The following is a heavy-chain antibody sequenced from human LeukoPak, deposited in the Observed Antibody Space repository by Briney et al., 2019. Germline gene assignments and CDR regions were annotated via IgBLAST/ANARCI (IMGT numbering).Heavy chain of an antibody. D-gene: IGHD2-15*01. CDR3: ATGLERVVVAATPFDY. Sequence: ASVKVSCKVSGYTLTELSMHWVRQAPGKGLEWMGGFDPEDGETIYAQKFQGRVTMTEDTSTDTAYMELSSLRSEDTAVYYRATGLERVVVAATPFDYWGQGTLVTVSS. J-gene: IGHJ4*02. CDR1: GYTLTELS. CDR2: FDPEDGET. V-gene: IGHV1-24*01.